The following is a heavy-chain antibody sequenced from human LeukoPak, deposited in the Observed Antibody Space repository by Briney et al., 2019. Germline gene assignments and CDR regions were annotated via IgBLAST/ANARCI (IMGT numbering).Heavy chain of an antibody. Sequence: GGSLRLSCAASGFTFSSYSMNWVRQAPGKGLEWVSSISSSSSYIYYADSVKGRFTISRDNAKNSLYLHMNSLRAEDTAVYYCARADSGYDPFDYWGQGTLVTVSS. D-gene: IGHD5-12*01. J-gene: IGHJ4*02. V-gene: IGHV3-21*01. CDR2: ISSSSSYI. CDR1: GFTFSSYS. CDR3: ARADSGYDPFDY.